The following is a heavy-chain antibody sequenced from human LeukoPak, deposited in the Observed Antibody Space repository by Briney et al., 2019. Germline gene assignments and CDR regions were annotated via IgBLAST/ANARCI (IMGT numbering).Heavy chain of an antibody. CDR1: GFTFSSHR. J-gene: IGHJ6*03. CDR3: ARDPYSGSYGDSYYYYMDV. CDR2: IKKDGSEK. D-gene: IGHD1-26*01. V-gene: IGHV3-7*01. Sequence: GGSLRLSCAASGFTFSSHRMTWVRQAPGKGLEWVANIKKDGSEKYYVDSVKGRFTISRDNAKTSLYLQMNSLRAEDTAVYYCARDPYSGSYGDSYYYYMDVWGKGTTVTISS.